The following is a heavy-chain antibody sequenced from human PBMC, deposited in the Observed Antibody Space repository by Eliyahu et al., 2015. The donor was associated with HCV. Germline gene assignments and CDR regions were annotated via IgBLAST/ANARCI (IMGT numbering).Heavy chain of an antibody. V-gene: IGHV4-39*01. Sequence: QLQLQESGPGLVKPSETLSLTCTVSGDSISSSSYYWGWIRQPPGKGLEWIGSIYYSGSTYYNPSLKSRVTISVDTSKNQFSLKLSSVTAADTAVYYCARHLKGTAMVTYFDYWGQGTLVTVSS. D-gene: IGHD5-18*01. CDR2: IYYSGST. CDR3: ARHLKGTAMVTYFDY. CDR1: GDSISSSSYY. J-gene: IGHJ4*02.